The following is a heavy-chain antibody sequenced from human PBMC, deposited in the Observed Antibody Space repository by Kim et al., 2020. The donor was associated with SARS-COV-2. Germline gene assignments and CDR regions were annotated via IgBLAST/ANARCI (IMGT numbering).Heavy chain of an antibody. J-gene: IGHJ6*02. V-gene: IGHV1-69*13. D-gene: IGHD3-10*01. Sequence: SVKVSCKASGGTSSSYAVNWVRQAPGQGLEWMGGFISMFGTAKYAQKFQGRVTITADESTSTVNMELSSLTSEDTAVYYCARGSGSGTYYRYYLVDVWGQGTAVTVSS. CDR3: ARGSGSGTYYRYYLVDV. CDR2: FISMFGTA. CDR1: GGTSSSYA.